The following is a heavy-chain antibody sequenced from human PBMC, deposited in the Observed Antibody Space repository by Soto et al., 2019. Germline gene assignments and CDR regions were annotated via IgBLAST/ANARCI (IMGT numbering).Heavy chain of an antibody. D-gene: IGHD6-25*01. J-gene: IGHJ4*02. CDR1: GYTFTHYY. CDR2: INPASGST. Sequence: QVQLVQSGAEVKKPGASVKLSCRTSGYTFTHYYIHWVRQAPGQGLEWLAIINPASGSTNYAQDFLGRVTVTMDTTTTTVYMELSGLRAEDTAIFYGARDLAAGDHWGQGTLVTVSS. CDR3: ARDLAAGDH. V-gene: IGHV1-46*01.